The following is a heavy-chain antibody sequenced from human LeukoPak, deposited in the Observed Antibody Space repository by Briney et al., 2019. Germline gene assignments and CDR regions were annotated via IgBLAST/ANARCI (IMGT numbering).Heavy chain of an antibody. CDR3: ARDRRGVRRPYGWFDP. Sequence: ASVKVSCKASGYTFTGYYMHWVRQAPGQGLEWMGSINPNSGGTNYAQKFQGRVTMTRDTSISTAYMELSRLRSDDTAVYYCARDRRGVRRPYGWFDPWGQGTLVTVSS. D-gene: IGHD4-17*01. CDR1: GYTFTGYY. V-gene: IGHV1-2*02. CDR2: INPNSGGT. J-gene: IGHJ5*02.